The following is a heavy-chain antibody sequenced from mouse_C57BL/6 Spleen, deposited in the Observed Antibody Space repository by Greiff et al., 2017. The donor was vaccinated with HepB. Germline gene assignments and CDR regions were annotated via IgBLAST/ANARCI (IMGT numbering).Heavy chain of an antibody. CDR3: ATYYYGSSYDYAMDY. Sequence: QVQLQQPGAELVMPGASVKLSCKASGYTFTSYWMHWVKQRPGQGLEWIGEIDPSDSYTNYNQKFKGKSTLTVDKSSSTAYMQLSSLTSEDSAVYYCATYYYGSSYDYAMDYWGQGTSVTVSS. D-gene: IGHD1-1*01. CDR2: IDPSDSYT. V-gene: IGHV1-69*01. J-gene: IGHJ4*01. CDR1: GYTFTSYW.